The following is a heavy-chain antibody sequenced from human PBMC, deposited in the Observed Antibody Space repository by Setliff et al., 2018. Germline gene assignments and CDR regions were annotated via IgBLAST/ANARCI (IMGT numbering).Heavy chain of an antibody. V-gene: IGHV4-39*07. CDR3: ARDSRGNPPNYMDV. CDR1: GGSISSSSYY. J-gene: IGHJ6*03. CDR2: IYTSGST. Sequence: SETLSLTCTVSGGSISSSSYYWGWIRQPPGKGLEWIGSIYTSGSTNYNPSLKSRVTMSVDTSKNQFSLKLSSVTAADTAVYYCARDSRGNPPNYMDVWGKGTTVTVSS.